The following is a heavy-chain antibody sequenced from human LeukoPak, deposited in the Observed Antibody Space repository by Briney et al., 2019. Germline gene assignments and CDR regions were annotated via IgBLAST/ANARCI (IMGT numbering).Heavy chain of an antibody. V-gene: IGHV3-48*03. CDR3: TREVGEAFDY. CDR1: GFTFSSYE. J-gene: IGHJ4*02. D-gene: IGHD3-16*01. CDR2: ISNSGSAI. Sequence: GGSLRLSCAASGFTFSSYEMNWVRQAPGKGLEWVSYISNSGSAINFADSVKGRFTISRDNAKNSLYLQMNSLRAEDTAVYYRTREVGEAFDYWGQGTLVTVSS.